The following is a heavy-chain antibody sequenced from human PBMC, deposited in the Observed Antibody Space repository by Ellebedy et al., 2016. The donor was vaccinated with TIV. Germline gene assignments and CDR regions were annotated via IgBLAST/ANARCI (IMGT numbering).Heavy chain of an antibody. CDR3: ARHIPPHLPVH. CDR1: GYSFTSYW. CDR2: IAPSDSST. D-gene: IGHD2-2*01. V-gene: IGHV5-10-1*01. J-gene: IGHJ1*01. Sequence: GESLKTSCKGSGYSFTSYWNSSVRQMPGKGLEWMGKIAPSDSSTNYSPSFQGHVTISTDKSINTTYLQWSSLKDSDTAMYYCARHIPPHLPVHWGQGTLVTVSS.